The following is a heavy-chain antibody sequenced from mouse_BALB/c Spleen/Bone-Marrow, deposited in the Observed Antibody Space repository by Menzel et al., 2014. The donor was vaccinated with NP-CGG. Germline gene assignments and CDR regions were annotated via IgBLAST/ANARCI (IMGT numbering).Heavy chain of an antibody. CDR2: IDPYNGGT. Sequence: EVKLQESGPELVKPGASVKLSCKASGYAFTNYNMYWVKQSHGKSLEWIGHIDPYNGGTSYNQKFKGKATLTVDKSSSTGYMHLNNLTSEDSAVYYCAREDFGSGFAYWGQGTLVTVSA. CDR1: GYAFTNYN. V-gene: IGHV1S135*01. D-gene: IGHD1-1*01. CDR3: AREDFGSGFAY. J-gene: IGHJ3*01.